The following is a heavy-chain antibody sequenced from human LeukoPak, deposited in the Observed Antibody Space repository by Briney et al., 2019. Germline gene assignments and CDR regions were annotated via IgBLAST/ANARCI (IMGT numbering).Heavy chain of an antibody. CDR1: GYTFTSYD. J-gene: IGHJ4*02. D-gene: IGHD1-26*01. Sequence: ASVKVSCKASGYTFTSYDINWVRQATGQGLEWMGWMNPNSGNTGYAQKFQGRVTMTRSTSINTAYMELNSLTSEDTAVYYCARSSVGARRRNDYWGQGSLVTVSS. CDR2: MNPNSGNT. CDR3: ARSSVGARRRNDY. V-gene: IGHV1-8*01.